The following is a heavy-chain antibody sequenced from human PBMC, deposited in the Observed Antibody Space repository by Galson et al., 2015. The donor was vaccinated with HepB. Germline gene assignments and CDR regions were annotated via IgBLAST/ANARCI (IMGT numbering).Heavy chain of an antibody. CDR1: GDSVSSKSAA. V-gene: IGHV6-1*01. Sequence: CAISGDSVSSKSAAWNWIRQSPSRGLEWLGRTYYRSKWYNEYAVSVKSRITISPDTSKNQFSLQLNSVTPEDTAVCYCTRTGGMDVWGQGTTVTVSS. J-gene: IGHJ6*02. CDR2: TYYRSKWYN. CDR3: TRTGGMDV.